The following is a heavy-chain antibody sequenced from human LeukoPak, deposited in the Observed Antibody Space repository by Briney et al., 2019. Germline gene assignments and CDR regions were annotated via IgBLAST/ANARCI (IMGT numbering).Heavy chain of an antibody. V-gene: IGHV4-34*01. J-gene: IGHJ4*02. CDR3: ARNRAPSVLRFLEWFDYYFDY. Sequence: SETLSLTCAVYGGSFSGYYWSWIRQPPGKGLEWIGEINHSGSTNYNPSLKRRVTISVDTSKNQFSLKLSSVTAADTAVYYCARNRAPSVLRFLEWFDYYFDYWGQGTLVTVSS. CDR2: INHSGST. D-gene: IGHD3-3*01. CDR1: GGSFSGYY.